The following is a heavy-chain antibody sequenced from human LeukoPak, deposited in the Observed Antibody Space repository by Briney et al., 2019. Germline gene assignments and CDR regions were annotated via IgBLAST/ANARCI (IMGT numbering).Heavy chain of an antibody. CDR2: VSGTSTNT. D-gene: IGHD6-19*01. CDR1: GLSFSSYA. V-gene: IGHV3-23*01. J-gene: IGHJ1*01. CDR3: AKGAAVAGTLYFQH. Sequence: PGGSLRLSCAASGLSFSSYAVSWVHQAPGKGLEWVSAVSGTSTNTYYSDSVKGRFTISRDNSQNTLYLQMNNLEGGDTAVYYCAKGAAVAGTLYFQHWGQGTLVTVSS.